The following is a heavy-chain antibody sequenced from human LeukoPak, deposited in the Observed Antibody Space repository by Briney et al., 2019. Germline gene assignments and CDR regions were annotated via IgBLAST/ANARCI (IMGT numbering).Heavy chain of an antibody. D-gene: IGHD1-26*01. J-gene: IGHJ4*02. V-gene: IGHV1-69*13. Sequence: ASVKVSCKASGGTFSSYAISWVRQAPGQGLEWMGGITPIFGTANYAQKFQGRVTITADESTSTAYMELSSLRSEDTAVYYCATERVGATTAPFDYWGQGTLVTVSS. CDR1: GGTFSSYA. CDR2: ITPIFGTA. CDR3: ATERVGATTAPFDY.